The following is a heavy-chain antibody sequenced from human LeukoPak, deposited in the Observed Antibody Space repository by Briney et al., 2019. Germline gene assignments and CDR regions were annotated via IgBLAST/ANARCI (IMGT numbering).Heavy chain of an antibody. J-gene: IGHJ3*02. CDR2: VYYSRSS. CDR1: GGSISGYY. D-gene: IGHD3-3*01. Sequence: PSETLSLTCTVSGGSISGYYWSWIRQPPGKGLEWIGYVYYSRSSHYNPSLKSRATISVDTSKRQFSLRLSSVTAADTAVYYCASAIFVENAFDIWGQGTMVTVSS. CDR3: ASAIFVENAFDI. V-gene: IGHV4-59*01.